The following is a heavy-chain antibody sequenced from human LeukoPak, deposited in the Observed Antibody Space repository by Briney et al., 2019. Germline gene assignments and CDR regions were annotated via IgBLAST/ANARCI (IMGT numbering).Heavy chain of an antibody. J-gene: IGHJ4*02. V-gene: IGHV3-21*01. Sequence: GGPLRLSCAASGFTFSSYSMNWVRQAPGKGLEWVSSITSSSYIYYADSVKGRFTISRDNAKNSLYLQMNSLRAEDTAVYYCAREPGYSSGWYPDSWGQGTLVTVSS. CDR2: ITSSSYI. CDR3: AREPGYSSGWYPDS. D-gene: IGHD6-19*01. CDR1: GFTFSSYS.